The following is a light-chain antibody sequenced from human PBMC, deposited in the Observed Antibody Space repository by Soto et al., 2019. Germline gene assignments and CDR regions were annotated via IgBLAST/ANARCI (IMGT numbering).Light chain of an antibody. CDR1: SGHGNYV. Sequence: QSVLTQSPSASASLGASVKLTCTLSSGHGNYVIAWHQQQPEKGPRYLMKVKSDGSHNKGDGIPDRVSGSSSGAERYLAISSLQSEYEADYYCQTWDTGIVVFGGGTKLTVL. J-gene: IGLJ2*01. CDR2: VKSDGSH. CDR3: QTWDTGIVV. V-gene: IGLV4-69*01.